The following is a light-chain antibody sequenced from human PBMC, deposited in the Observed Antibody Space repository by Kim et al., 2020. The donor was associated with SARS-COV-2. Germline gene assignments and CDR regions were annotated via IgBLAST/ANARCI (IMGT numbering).Light chain of an antibody. J-gene: IGLJ3*02. CDR1: ELGDKN. V-gene: IGLV3-1*01. CDR2: EDR. CDR3: QAWDSSTVV. Sequence: SYELTQPPSVSVSPGQTAIITCSGDELGDKNVCWYQQKAGQSPVLVIYEDRKRPSVIPERVSGSNSGNTATLTISGTQAMDEADYYCQAWDSSTVVFGGG.